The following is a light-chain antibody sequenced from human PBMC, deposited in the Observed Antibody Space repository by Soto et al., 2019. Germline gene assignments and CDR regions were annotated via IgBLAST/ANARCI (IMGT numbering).Light chain of an antibody. CDR3: SSYTSSSSYV. CDR2: EAS. CDR1: SSDVGGYNY. J-gene: IGLJ1*01. V-gene: IGLV2-14*01. Sequence: QSALTQPASVSGSPGQSITISCTGTSSDVGGYNYVSWYQRHPGKAPKVKIYEASNRPSGVSNRFSGSKSGNTASLTISGLQAEDEADYYCSSYTSSSSYVFGTGTKVTVL.